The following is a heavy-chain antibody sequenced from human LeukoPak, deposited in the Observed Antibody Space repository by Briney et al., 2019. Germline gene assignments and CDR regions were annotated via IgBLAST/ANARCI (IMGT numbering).Heavy chain of an antibody. J-gene: IGHJ4*02. D-gene: IGHD3-22*01. CDR2: ISPSGGST. CDR3: AVDYYDSSGYYY. Sequence: GASVKVFCKASGYTFTSYYMHWVRQAPGQGLEWMGIISPSGGSTSYAQKFQGRVTMTRDTSTSTVYMELSSLRSEDTAVYYCAVDYYDSSGYYYWGQGTLVTVSS. CDR1: GYTFTSYY. V-gene: IGHV1-46*01.